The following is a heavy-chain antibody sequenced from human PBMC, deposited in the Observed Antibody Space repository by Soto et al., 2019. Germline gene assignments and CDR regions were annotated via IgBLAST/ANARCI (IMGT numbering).Heavy chain of an antibody. J-gene: IGHJ4*02. D-gene: IGHD2-15*01. CDR2: ISRSSSYI. Sequence: EGQLVESAGGLVKPGGSLRLSCAASGFTFSSYTMNWVRQAPGKGLEWVSSISRSSSYIYFADSVKGRFTISRDNAKNSLYLQMNSLRAEDTAVYYCGAATGAYWGQGTLVTVSS. V-gene: IGHV3-21*01. CDR3: GAATGAY. CDR1: GFTFSSYT.